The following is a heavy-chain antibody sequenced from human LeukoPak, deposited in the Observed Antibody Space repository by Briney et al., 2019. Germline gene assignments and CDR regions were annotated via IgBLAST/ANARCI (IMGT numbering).Heavy chain of an antibody. J-gene: IGHJ6*03. CDR3: AKAGYSSSSFDYYYYMAV. D-gene: IGHD6-6*01. CDR1: GFTFSSYG. CDR2: IWYDGSNQ. V-gene: IGHV3-33*06. Sequence: GGSLRLSCAASGFTFSSYGMHWVRQAPGKGLEWVALIWYDGSNQYYGDSVKGRFTISRDNSENTLYLQMNSLRAEDTAVYYCAKAGYSSSSFDYYYYMAVWGKGPTVTVSS.